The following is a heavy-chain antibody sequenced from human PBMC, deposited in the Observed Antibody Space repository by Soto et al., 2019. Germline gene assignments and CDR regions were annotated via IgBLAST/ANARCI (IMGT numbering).Heavy chain of an antibody. CDR3: ARDLDGSGSYYTGY. Sequence: GASVKVSCKASGYVFSGFGINWLRQCPGQGLEWMGWISPYNGNKNYAQKFQGRVTMTTDTSTSTAYMELRSLRSDDTAVFYCARDLDGSGSYYTGYWGQGSLVTVSS. J-gene: IGHJ4*02. V-gene: IGHV1-18*01. D-gene: IGHD3-10*01. CDR2: ISPYNGNK. CDR1: GYVFSGFG.